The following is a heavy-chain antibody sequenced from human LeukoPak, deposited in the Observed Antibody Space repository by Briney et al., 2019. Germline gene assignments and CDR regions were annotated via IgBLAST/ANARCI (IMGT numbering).Heavy chain of an antibody. Sequence: ASVKVSCKASGYTFTSYGISWVRQAPGQGLEWMGWISAYNGNTNYAQKLQGRVTMTTDTSTSTAYMELRSPRSDDTAVYYCAREEWDGSSVDYWGQGTLVTVSS. D-gene: IGHD1-26*01. J-gene: IGHJ4*02. CDR1: GYTFTSYG. V-gene: IGHV1-18*01. CDR3: AREEWDGSSVDY. CDR2: ISAYNGNT.